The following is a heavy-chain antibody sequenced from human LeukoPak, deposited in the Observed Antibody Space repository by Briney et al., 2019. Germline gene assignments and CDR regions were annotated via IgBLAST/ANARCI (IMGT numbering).Heavy chain of an antibody. CDR1: GGSFSGYY. J-gene: IGHJ4*02. CDR2: INHSGST. CDR3: AARSYDSSGCPGYYFDY. D-gene: IGHD3-22*01. V-gene: IGHV4-34*01. Sequence: SETLSLTCAAYGGSFSGYYWSWIRQPPGKGLEWIGEINHSGSTNYNPSLKSRVTISVDTSKNRFSLKLSSVTAADTAVYYCAARSYDSSGCPGYYFDYWGQGTLATVSS.